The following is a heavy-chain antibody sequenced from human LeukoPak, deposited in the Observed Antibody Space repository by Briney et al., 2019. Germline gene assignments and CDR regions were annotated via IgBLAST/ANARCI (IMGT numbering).Heavy chain of an antibody. CDR2: IYTSGST. V-gene: IGHV4-4*07. CDR3: ARDFGYYYDKGGIDP. D-gene: IGHD3-22*01. J-gene: IGHJ5*02. Sequence: SETLSLTCAVYGGSFSSYYWSWIRQPAGKGLEWIGRIYTSGSTNYNPSLKSRLTISVDTSKNQFSLKLSSVTAADTAVYYCARDFGYYYDKGGIDPWGQGTLVTVSS. CDR1: GGSFSSYY.